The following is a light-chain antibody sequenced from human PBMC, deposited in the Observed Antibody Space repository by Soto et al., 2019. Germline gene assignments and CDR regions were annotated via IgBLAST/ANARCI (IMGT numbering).Light chain of an antibody. Sequence: DIQLTQSPSTLSASLGDTVTITCRSREIISSWLACYQHKPGKAPKLLIYKASNLEDGVPSRFSGSGSETDFTLTISNLQPDDFATYYCQQYRSFGPGTKVDIK. J-gene: IGKJ3*01. CDR1: EIISSW. CDR3: QQYRS. V-gene: IGKV1-5*03. CDR2: KAS.